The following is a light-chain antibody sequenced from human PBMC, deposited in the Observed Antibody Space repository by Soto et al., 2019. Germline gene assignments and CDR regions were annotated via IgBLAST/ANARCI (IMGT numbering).Light chain of an antibody. J-gene: IGLJ2*01. Sequence: QSVLTQPPSVSAAPGQKVTISCSGSGSNIGKDFVSWYHHLPGTAPKLLIYDNDKRSSGIPDRFSGSKSGTSATLGITGLQTGDEADYYCATWDNNLGAGVFGGGTKLTVL. CDR2: DND. CDR1: GSNIGKDF. CDR3: ATWDNNLGAGV. V-gene: IGLV1-51*01.